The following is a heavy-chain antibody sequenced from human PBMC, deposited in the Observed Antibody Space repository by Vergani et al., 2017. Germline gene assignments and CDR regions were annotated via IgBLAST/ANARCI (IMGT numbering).Heavy chain of an antibody. J-gene: IGHJ5*02. CDR3: ARGNYYGSGTYVDP. Sequence: ELQLVESGGGLVHPGGSLRLSCAASGSTVSGNYMTWVRQATGKGLDWVSHIYSGDETYYADSVKGRVTISRDTSKKTLHLQINNLRVEDTAVYYCARGNYYGSGTYVDPWGQGTLVTVSS. CDR2: IYSGDET. CDR1: GSTVSGNY. D-gene: IGHD3-10*01. V-gene: IGHV3-66*02.